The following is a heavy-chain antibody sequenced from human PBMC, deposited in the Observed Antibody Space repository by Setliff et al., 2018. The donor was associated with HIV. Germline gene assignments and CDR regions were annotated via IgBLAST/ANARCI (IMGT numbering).Heavy chain of an antibody. CDR3: ASVPPGREAFDI. V-gene: IGHV1-69*13. J-gene: IGHJ3*02. CDR1: GVSFSSDA. Sequence: SVKVSCKASGVSFSSDAISWMRQAPGQGLEWMGQTIPVFGTANYAQKFQGRVTITADESTSTAYMELSSLRSEDTAVYYCASVPPGREAFDIWGQGTMVTVSS. CDR2: TIPVFGTA.